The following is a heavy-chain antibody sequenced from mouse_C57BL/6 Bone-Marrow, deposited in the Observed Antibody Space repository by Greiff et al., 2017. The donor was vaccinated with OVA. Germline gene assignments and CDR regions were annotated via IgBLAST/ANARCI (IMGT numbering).Heavy chain of an antibody. CDR3: ARGVGCWYFDV. Sequence: EVNLVESGGGLVKPGGSLKLSCAASGFTFSSYAMSWVRQTPEKRLEWVATISDGGSYTYYPDNVKGRFTISRDNAKNNLYLQMSHLKSEDTAMYYCARGVGCWYFDVWGTGTTVTVSS. CDR1: GFTFSSYA. D-gene: IGHD1-1*02. V-gene: IGHV5-4*03. CDR2: ISDGGSYT. J-gene: IGHJ1*03.